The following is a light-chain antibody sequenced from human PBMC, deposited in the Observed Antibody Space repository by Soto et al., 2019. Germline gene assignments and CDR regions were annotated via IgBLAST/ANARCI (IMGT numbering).Light chain of an antibody. V-gene: IGKV1-39*01. J-gene: IGKJ3*01. CDR2: GAS. CDR1: RSISNY. CDR3: KQSYTAPYT. Sequence: DIQMTQSPSSLSASVGDAVSLTCRASRSISNYLNWSQQKPGRAPTLLISGASRLQRGIPSRFSGSGSGTTVTLTITSLQPDDFAIYFCKQSYTAPYTCRPGTKVEIK.